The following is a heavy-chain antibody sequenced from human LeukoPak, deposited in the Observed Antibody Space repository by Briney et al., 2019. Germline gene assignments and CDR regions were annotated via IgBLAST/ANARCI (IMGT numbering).Heavy chain of an antibody. D-gene: IGHD1-1*01. CDR1: GYTFTSYG. CDR2: ISAYNGNT. V-gene: IGHV1-18*01. Sequence: GASVKVSCKASGYTFTSYGISWVRQAPGQGLEWMGWISAYNGNTNCAQKFQGRVTMTRDTSISTAYMDLSSLRSDDTAVYYCARYSLRSNWLFDYWGQGTLVTVSS. CDR3: ARYSLRSNWLFDY. J-gene: IGHJ4*02.